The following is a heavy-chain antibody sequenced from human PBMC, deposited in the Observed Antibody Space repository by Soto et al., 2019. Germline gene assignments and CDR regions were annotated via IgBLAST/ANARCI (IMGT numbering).Heavy chain of an antibody. J-gene: IGHJ4*02. V-gene: IGHV1-18*01. CDR2: ISAYNGNT. D-gene: IGHD6-13*01. CDR1: GYTFTSYG. CDR3: ARDGIGGIAAAGFITFLDY. Sequence: QVQLVQSGAEVKKPGASVKVSCKASGYTFTSYGISWVRQAPGQGLEWMGWISAYNGNTNYAQKLQGRVTMTTDTSTSTAYMELRSLRSDDTAAYYRARDGIGGIAAAGFITFLDYWGQGTLVTVSS.